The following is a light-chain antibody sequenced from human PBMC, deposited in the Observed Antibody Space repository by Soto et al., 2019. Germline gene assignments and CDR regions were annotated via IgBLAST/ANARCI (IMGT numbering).Light chain of an antibody. J-gene: IGLJ1*01. CDR1: SSDIGSYNR. Sequence: QAVVTQPASVSGSPGQSITISCTGTSSDIGSYNRVSWYQQPPGTAPKLIIYEVNNGPSGVPDRFSGSKSGNTASLTISGLQAEDEADYYCNSFTTSSTYVFGTGTKLTVL. V-gene: IGLV2-18*02. CDR3: NSFTTSSTYV. CDR2: EVN.